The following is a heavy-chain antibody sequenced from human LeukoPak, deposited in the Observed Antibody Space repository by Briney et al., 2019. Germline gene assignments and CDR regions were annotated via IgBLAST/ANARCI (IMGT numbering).Heavy chain of an antibody. D-gene: IGHD3-3*01. CDR3: AKTRGISISGVVPLCDY. CDR2: ISGSGGST. Sequence: GGSLRLSCAASGFTFSSYAMSWVRQAPGKGLEWVSAISGSGGSTYYAGSVKGRFTISRDNSKNTLYLQMNSLRAEDTAVYYCAKTRGISISGVVPLCDYWGQGTLVTVSS. J-gene: IGHJ4*02. V-gene: IGHV3-23*01. CDR1: GFTFSSYA.